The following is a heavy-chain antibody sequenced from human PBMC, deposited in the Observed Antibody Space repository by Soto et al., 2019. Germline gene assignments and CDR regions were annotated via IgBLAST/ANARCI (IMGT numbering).Heavy chain of an antibody. D-gene: IGHD2-15*01. CDR3: AREMGAPWDCSGGSCYWYFDL. CDR1: GFTFSSYW. V-gene: IGHV3-7*03. CDR2: IKQDGSEK. Sequence: GGSLRLSCAASGFTFSSYWMSWVRQAPGKGLEWVANIKQDGSEKYYVDSVKGRFTISRDNAKNSLYLQMNSLRAEDTAVYYCAREMGAPWDCSGGSCYWYFDLWGRGTLVTVSS. J-gene: IGHJ2*01.